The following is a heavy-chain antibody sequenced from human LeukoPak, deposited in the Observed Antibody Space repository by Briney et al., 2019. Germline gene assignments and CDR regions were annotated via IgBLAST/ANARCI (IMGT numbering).Heavy chain of an antibody. CDR2: INPNSGGT. CDR3: ARGSGSSGYYPIGVYIDY. Sequence: ASVKVSCKASGDTFTGYYMHWVRQAPGQGLEWMGWINPNSGGTNYEQKFQGRVTMTRDTSISTAYMELSRLRSDDTAVYYCARGSGSSGYYPIGVYIDYWGQGTLVTVSS. V-gene: IGHV1-2*02. J-gene: IGHJ4*02. D-gene: IGHD3-22*01. CDR1: GDTFTGYY.